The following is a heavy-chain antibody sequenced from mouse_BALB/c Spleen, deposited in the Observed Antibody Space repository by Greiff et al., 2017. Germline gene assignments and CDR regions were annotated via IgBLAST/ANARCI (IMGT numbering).Heavy chain of an antibody. CDR3: TYDPFAY. J-gene: IGHJ3*01. D-gene: IGHD2-3*01. CDR2: IDPANGNT. Sequence: EVQVVESGAELVKPGASVKLSCTASGFNIKDTYMHWVKQRPEQGLEWIGRIDPANGNTKYDPKFQGKATITADTSSNTAYLQLSSLTSEDTAVYYCTYDPFAYWGQGTLVTVSA. CDR1: GFNIKDTY. V-gene: IGHV14-3*02.